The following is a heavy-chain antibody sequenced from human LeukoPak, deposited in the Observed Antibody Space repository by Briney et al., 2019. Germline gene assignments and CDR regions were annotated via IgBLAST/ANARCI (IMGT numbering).Heavy chain of an antibody. CDR1: GGSISSSSYY. CDR3: ARDRGSGWTWFDP. J-gene: IGHJ5*02. D-gene: IGHD6-19*01. V-gene: IGHV4-39*07. Sequence: SETLSLTCTVSGGSISSSSYYWGWIRQPPGKGLEWIGSIYYSGSTYYNPSLKSRVTISVDTSRNQFSLKLSSVTAADTAVYYCARDRGSGWTWFDPWGQGTLVTVSS. CDR2: IYYSGST.